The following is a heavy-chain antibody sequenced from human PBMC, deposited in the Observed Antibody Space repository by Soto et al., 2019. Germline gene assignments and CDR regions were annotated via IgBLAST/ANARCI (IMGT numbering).Heavy chain of an antibody. CDR3: ARDHDVWTGYFFDN. J-gene: IGHJ4*02. Sequence: QVQLVQSAAEVRKPGASVKVSCKASGYIFTNYAISWVRQAPGQGPEWMGWISGYNGDTNTHYSQTFQGRVTMTTDMSTTTAYMELRSLRSDETAVYYCARDHDVWTGYFFDNWGQGTLVTVSS. CDR2: ISGYNGDTNT. V-gene: IGHV1-18*01. CDR1: GYIFTNYA. D-gene: IGHD3-3*01.